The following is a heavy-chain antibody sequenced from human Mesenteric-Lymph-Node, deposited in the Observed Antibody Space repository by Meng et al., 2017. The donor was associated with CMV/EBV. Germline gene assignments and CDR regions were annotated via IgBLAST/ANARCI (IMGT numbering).Heavy chain of an antibody. D-gene: IGHD2-2*01. CDR3: VRDRYCSSTSCLDALDI. V-gene: IGHV3-30-3*01. CDR1: GFTFSSYA. J-gene: IGHJ3*02. CDR2: ISYDGSNK. Sequence: GGSLRLSCAASGFTFSSYAMHWVRQAPGKGLEWVAVISYDGSNKYYADAVQGRFTISRDNSKNTLYVQMNSLRAEDTAVYYCVRDRYCSSTSCLDALDIWGQGTLVTVSS.